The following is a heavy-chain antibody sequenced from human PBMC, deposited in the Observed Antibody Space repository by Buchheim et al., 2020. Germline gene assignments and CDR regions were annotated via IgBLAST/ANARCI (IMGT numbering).Heavy chain of an antibody. CDR3: TRGRVTTETPNWLDP. Sequence: QAQLVESGGGVVQPGRSLRLSCADSGFTFSSFGMHWVRQAPGKGLEWVALISHHGGNKYYADSVKGRFTISRDNSKNTLYLQMNSLRAEDTAVYYCTRGRVTTETPNWLDPWGPG. V-gene: IGHV3-30*03. CDR1: GFTFSSFG. CDR2: ISHHGGNK. J-gene: IGHJ5*02. D-gene: IGHD4-17*01.